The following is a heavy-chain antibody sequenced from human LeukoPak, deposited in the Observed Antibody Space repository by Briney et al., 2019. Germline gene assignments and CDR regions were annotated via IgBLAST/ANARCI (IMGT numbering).Heavy chain of an antibody. J-gene: IGHJ6*02. V-gene: IGHV3-7*01. Sequence: GGSLRLSCAASEFTFRSYWMSWVRQAPGKGLEWVANMNSDGSERYHVDSMGGRFTISRDNAKNSLYLQLNSLRLEDTAVYYCARDGGFIKFGGQDVWGQGTTVTVS. CDR2: MNSDGSER. D-gene: IGHD3-16*01. CDR3: ARDGGFIKFGGQDV. CDR1: EFTFRSYW.